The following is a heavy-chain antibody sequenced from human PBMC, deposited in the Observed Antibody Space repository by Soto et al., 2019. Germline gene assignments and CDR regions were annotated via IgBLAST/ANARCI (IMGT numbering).Heavy chain of an antibody. CDR2: INPSGGST. V-gene: IGHV1-46*01. Sequence: ASVKVSCKASGYTFTSYYMHWVRQAPGQGLEWMGIINPSGGSTSYAQKFQGRVTMTRDTSTSTVYMELSSQRSEDTAVYYCATRGSGWGEVYYYGMDVWGQGTTVTVSS. CDR1: GYTFTSYY. CDR3: ATRGSGWGEVYYYGMDV. D-gene: IGHD6-19*01. J-gene: IGHJ6*02.